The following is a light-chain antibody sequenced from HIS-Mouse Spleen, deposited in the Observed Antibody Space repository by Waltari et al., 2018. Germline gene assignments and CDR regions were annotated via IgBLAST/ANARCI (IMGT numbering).Light chain of an antibody. CDR3: SSYAGSNNLGV. CDR2: EVS. V-gene: IGLV2-8*01. Sequence: QSALTQPPSASGSPGQSVTIPCTRTTSDVGGYNYVSCYQQHPGKAPKLMIYEVSKRPSGVPDRFSGSKSGNTASLTVSGLQAEDEADYYCSSYAGSNNLGVFGGGTKLTVL. CDR1: TSDVGGYNY. J-gene: IGLJ2*01.